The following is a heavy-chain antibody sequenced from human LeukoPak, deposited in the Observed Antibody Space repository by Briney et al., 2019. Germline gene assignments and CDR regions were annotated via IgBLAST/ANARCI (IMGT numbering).Heavy chain of an antibody. J-gene: IGHJ3*02. CDR1: GGSFSGYY. CDR2: INHSGSI. D-gene: IGHD5-12*01. V-gene: IGHV4-34*01. CDR3: ARSCRILDIVATIRARLGGNGFDI. Sequence: SETLSLTCAAYGGSFSGYYWSWIRQSPGKGLEWIGEINHSGSINYNPSLKSRVTISVETSKNQFSLKLSSVTAADKAVYYCARSCRILDIVATIRARLGGNGFDIWGQGTMVTVSS.